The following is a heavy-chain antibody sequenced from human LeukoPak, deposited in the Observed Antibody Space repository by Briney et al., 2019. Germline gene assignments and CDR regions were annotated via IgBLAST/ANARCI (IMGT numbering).Heavy chain of an antibody. D-gene: IGHD5-12*01. Sequence: PGGSLRLSCAASGFIFSSNGMHWVHQAPGKGLEWVAVISYDGNNKYYADSVKGRFTISRDNSRNTLYLQMNSLRAEDTAVFYCAKDKGYSGHDGPDYWGQGTLVTISS. CDR2: ISYDGNNK. CDR3: AKDKGYSGHDGPDY. V-gene: IGHV3-30*18. J-gene: IGHJ4*02. CDR1: GFIFSSNG.